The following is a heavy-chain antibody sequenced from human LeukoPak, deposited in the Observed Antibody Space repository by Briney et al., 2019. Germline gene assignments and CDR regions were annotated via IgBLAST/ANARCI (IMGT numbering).Heavy chain of an antibody. V-gene: IGHV4-59*07. D-gene: IGHD5-12*01. CDR2: IYYRWNN. CDR3: ARLVVRGYDWPYYFDY. CDR1: VGSISRHY. J-gene: IGHJ4*02. Sequence: SDTLSLLCTVCVGSISRHYWSWIRRPPGKGLVGIGYIYYRWNNNHNPSLKGRVTISVDTSKNQFSLKLSSVTAADTAVYYCARLVVRGYDWPYYFDYWGQGTLVTVSS.